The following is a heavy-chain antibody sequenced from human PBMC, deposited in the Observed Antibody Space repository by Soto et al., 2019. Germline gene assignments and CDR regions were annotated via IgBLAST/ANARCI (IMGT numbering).Heavy chain of an antibody. CDR2: INAGNGNT. J-gene: IGHJ4*02. V-gene: IGHV1-3*01. CDR3: ARDGPLYSSGLGPY. CDR1: GYTFTSYA. Sequence: GASVKVSCKASGYTFTSYAMHWVRQAPGQRLEWMGWINAGNGNTKYSQKFQGRVTITRDTSASTAYMELSSLRTEDTAVYYCARDGPLYSSGLGPYWGQGTLVTVSS. D-gene: IGHD6-19*01.